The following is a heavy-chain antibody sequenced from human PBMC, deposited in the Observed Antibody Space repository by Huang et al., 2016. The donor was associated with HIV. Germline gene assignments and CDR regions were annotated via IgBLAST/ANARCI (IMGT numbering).Heavy chain of an antibody. CDR1: GFTFRSYW. CDR3: ARGFQAKPGDY. Sequence: EVHLVESGGGLVRPGRSLRLSCAASGFTFRSYWMNWVRQAPGRGLEWVVNINLDGSERFYVDSVRGRFTISRDNANNSVALQLNSLKAEDTGVYYCARGFQAKPGDYWGQGTLVTVSS. J-gene: IGHJ4*02. V-gene: IGHV3-7*01. CDR2: INLDGSER.